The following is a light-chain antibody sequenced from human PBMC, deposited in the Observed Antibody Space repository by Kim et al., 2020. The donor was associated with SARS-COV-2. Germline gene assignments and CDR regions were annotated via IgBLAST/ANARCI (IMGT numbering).Light chain of an antibody. Sequence: PGERANIDCRARESVSRSYLAWYQHKPGKAPRLLIYGASNRDTGIPDRFSGSGSGTDFTLTIRRLEPEDVAVDYCQQYGGSPLWTFGQGTKVDIK. J-gene: IGKJ1*01. CDR2: GAS. CDR1: ESVSRSY. CDR3: QQYGGSPLWT. V-gene: IGKV3-20*01.